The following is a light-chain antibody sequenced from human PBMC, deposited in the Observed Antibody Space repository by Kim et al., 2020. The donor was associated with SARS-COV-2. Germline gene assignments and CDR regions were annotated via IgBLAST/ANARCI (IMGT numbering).Light chain of an antibody. V-gene: IGKV3-20*01. Sequence: EVVLTQSPGTLSLSPGESATLSCRTSQTINSAYLAWYQQKPGQAPRLLIYAASRRATGIPDRFSGSGSGTDFTLSISRLAPEDFAVYYCQQYGTAVYTFGQGTKLEI. J-gene: IGKJ2*01. CDR2: AAS. CDR1: QTINSAY. CDR3: QQYGTAVYT.